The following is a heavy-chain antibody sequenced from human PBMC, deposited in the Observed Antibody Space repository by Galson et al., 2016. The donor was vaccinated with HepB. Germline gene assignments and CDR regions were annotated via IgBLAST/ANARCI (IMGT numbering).Heavy chain of an antibody. J-gene: IGHJ4*02. CDR1: GYTFASYG. Sequence: SVKVSCKASGYTFASYGIGWVRQAPGQGLEWIGWISAYNGNTNYAQKLQGSVTMTTDKSTSTAYMELRSLRSDDTAVYYCARDWLVAVFDYWGQGTLVTVSS. V-gene: IGHV1-18*01. CDR2: ISAYNGNT. CDR3: ARDWLVAVFDY. D-gene: IGHD6-19*01.